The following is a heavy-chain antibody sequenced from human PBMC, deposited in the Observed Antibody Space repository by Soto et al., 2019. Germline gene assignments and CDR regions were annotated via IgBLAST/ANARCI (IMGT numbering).Heavy chain of an antibody. Sequence: GGSLRLSCAASGFTFSSYWMHWVRQAPGKGLVWVSRINSDGSSTSYADSVKGRFTISRDNAKNTLYLQMNSLRAEDTAVYYCARGDGGDHGQWLVPTHLFDYWGQGTLVTVSS. V-gene: IGHV3-74*01. CDR3: ARGDGGDHGQWLVPTHLFDY. D-gene: IGHD6-19*01. CDR1: GFTFSSYW. J-gene: IGHJ4*02. CDR2: INSDGSST.